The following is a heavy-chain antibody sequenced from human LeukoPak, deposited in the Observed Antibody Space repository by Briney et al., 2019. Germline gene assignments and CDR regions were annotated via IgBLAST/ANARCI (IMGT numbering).Heavy chain of an antibody. CDR1: GFTFSSYA. D-gene: IGHD6-13*01. CDR3: ARGSRQLGDY. V-gene: IGHV3-30-3*01. J-gene: IGHJ4*02. Sequence: GGSLRLSCAASGFTFSSYAMHWVRQAPGKGLEWVAVISYDGSNKYYADSVKGRFTISRDNSKNTLYLQMNSLRAEDTAVYYCARGSRQLGDYWGQGTLVTVSS. CDR2: ISYDGSNK.